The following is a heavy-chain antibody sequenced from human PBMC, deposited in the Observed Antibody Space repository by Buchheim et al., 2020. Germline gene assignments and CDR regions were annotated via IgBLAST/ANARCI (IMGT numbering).Heavy chain of an antibody. J-gene: IGHJ3*02. CDR3: ARNYYDSSGYYYVPDAFDI. Sequence: QVQLVESGGGLVKPGGSLRLSCAASGFTFIDYYMSWIRQAPGKGLEWGSYISSSGSTLYYADSVKGRFTISWDNAKKSLYLQMNSLRAEDTAVYYCARNYYDSSGYYYVPDAFDIWGQGT. V-gene: IGHV3-11*01. CDR2: ISSSGSTL. D-gene: IGHD3-22*01. CDR1: GFTFIDYY.